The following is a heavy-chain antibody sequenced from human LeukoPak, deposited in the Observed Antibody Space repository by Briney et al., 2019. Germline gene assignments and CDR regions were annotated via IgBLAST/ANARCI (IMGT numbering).Heavy chain of an antibody. V-gene: IGHV1-69*13. CDR3: ARDLFHIVVVPAANPGYRMDV. Sequence: SVKVSCKASGYTFTSYAMNWVRQAPGQGLEWMGGIIPIFGTANYAQKFQGRVTITADESTSTAYMELSSLRSEDTAVYYCARDLFHIVVVPAANPGYRMDVWGQGTTVTVPS. D-gene: IGHD2-2*01. CDR2: IIPIFGTA. J-gene: IGHJ6*02. CDR1: GYTFTSYA.